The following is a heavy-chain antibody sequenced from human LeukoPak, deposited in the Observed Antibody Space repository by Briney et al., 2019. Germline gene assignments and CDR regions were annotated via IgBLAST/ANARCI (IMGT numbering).Heavy chain of an antibody. V-gene: IGHV3-9*01. Sequence: GRSLRLSCAASGFTFDDYAMHWVRQAPGKGLEWVSGISWNSGSIGYADSVKGRFTISRDNAKNSLYLQMNSLRAEDTALYYCAKDMWTRYCSSTSCYAFDYWGQGTLVTISS. CDR3: AKDMWTRYCSSTSCYAFDY. CDR1: GFTFDDYA. J-gene: IGHJ4*02. CDR2: ISWNSGSI. D-gene: IGHD2-2*01.